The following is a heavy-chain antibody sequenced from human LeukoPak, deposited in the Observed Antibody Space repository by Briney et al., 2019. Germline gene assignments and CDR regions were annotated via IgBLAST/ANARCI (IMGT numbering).Heavy chain of an antibody. V-gene: IGHV1-2*02. D-gene: IGHD2-2*01. Sequence: ASVKVSCKASGYTFTDYYLHWVRQAPGQGLEWMGWINPNSGGTNYAQKLQGRVTLTRDTSMSTAYMEISRLTSDDTAVYYCARDNLEASWGSPGDYWGQGTLVTVSS. CDR1: GYTFTDYY. CDR3: ARDNLEASWGSPGDY. J-gene: IGHJ4*02. CDR2: INPNSGGT.